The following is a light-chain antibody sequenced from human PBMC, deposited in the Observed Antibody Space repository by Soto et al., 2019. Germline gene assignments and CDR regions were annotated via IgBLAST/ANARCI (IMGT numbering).Light chain of an antibody. CDR1: QSVSSSY. J-gene: IGKJ1*01. Sequence: EIVLTQSPGTLSLSPGERATLSCRASQSVSSSYLAWYQQKPGQAPRLLIYGASSRATGIPDRFSGSGSGTDVTLPSSRLERGDVAAYYCQPYGSPPCTFGQGTKVEIK. CDR2: GAS. V-gene: IGKV3-20*01. CDR3: QPYGSPPCT.